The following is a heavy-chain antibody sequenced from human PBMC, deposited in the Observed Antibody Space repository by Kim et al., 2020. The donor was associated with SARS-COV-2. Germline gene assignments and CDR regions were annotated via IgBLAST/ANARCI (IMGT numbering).Heavy chain of an antibody. CDR2: VSAGGAST. V-gene: IGHV3-23*01. CDR1: AFTFSNYA. J-gene: IGHJ4*02. D-gene: IGHD2-15*01. Sequence: GGSLRLSCATSAFTFSNYAMSWVRRAPGKGLEWVSGVSAGGASTYYADSVKGRFTISRDNSKNTLYLQMNSLRAEDTAIYYCAKDTEYCSGDSCYSWGVFDYWGQGTLVTVSS. CDR3: AKDTEYCSGDSCYSWGVFDY.